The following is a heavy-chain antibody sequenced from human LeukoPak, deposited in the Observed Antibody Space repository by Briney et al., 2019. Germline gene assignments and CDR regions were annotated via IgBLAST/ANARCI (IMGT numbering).Heavy chain of an antibody. Sequence: GGSLTLSCAASGFTFTTYWMSWIRQAPGKGLEWVANIDQDGTDKYYVDSVKGRFTFSRDNAQNSLYLQMSSLRVEDTAVYYCVTYSTGLYKGLEFWGQGTQVTVSS. D-gene: IGHD2-8*02. CDR1: GFTFTTYW. CDR3: VTYSTGLYKGLEF. CDR2: IDQDGTDK. V-gene: IGHV3-7*03. J-gene: IGHJ4*02.